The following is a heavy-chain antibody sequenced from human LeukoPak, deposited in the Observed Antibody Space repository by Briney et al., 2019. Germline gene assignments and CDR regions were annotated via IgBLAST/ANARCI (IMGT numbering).Heavy chain of an antibody. V-gene: IGHV4-4*02. D-gene: IGHD3-10*01. J-gene: IGHJ4*02. Sequence: SETLSLTCAVSGGSISSSNWWSWVRQPPGKGREGMGEIYHSGSTNYNPSLKNRVTISVDKSKNQFSLKLSSVTAADTAVYYCARDHYYGSGSYYNYWGQGTLVTVSS. CDR3: ARDHYYGSGSYYNY. CDR2: IYHSGST. CDR1: GGSISSSNW.